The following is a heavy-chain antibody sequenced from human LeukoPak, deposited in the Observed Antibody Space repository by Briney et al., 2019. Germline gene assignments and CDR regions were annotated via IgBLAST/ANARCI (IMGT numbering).Heavy chain of an antibody. CDR1: GYTFTSYY. CDR3: VRGDFNYYYGLDV. D-gene: IGHD3/OR15-3a*01. J-gene: IGHJ6*02. Sequence: ASVKVSCKASGYTFTSYYMHWVRQAPGQGLEWMGIINPSGGSTSYAQRFQGRVTMTGDTSTSTGYMELSRLRSEDTAVYYCVRGDFNYYYGLDVWGQGTTVSVSS. V-gene: IGHV1-46*01. CDR2: INPSGGST.